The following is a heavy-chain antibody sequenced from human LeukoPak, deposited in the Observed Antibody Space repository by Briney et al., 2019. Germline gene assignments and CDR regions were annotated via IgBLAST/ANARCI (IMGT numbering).Heavy chain of an antibody. J-gene: IGHJ6*03. CDR1: GGSISSYY. CDR3: ARELIDYYGPGTPLYYMDV. V-gene: IGHV4-59*01. CDR2: IYYSGST. D-gene: IGHD3-10*01. Sequence: SETLSLTCTVSGGSISSYYWSWIRQPPGKGLEWIGYIYYSGSTNYNPSLKSRVTISVDTSKNQFSLKLSSVTAADTAVYYCARELIDYYGPGTPLYYMDVWGKGTTVTVSS.